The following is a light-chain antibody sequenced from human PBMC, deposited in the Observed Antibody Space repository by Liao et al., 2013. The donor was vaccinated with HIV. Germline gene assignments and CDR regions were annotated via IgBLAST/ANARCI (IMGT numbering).Light chain of an antibody. CDR3: QAWDSSTTSYV. Sequence: SYELIQPPSVSVSPGQTASITCSGDKLGDKYASWYQQKPGQSPVLVLFQDDKRPSGIPERFAGSNSGNTATLTISGTQTIDEADYYCQAWDSSTTSYVFGTGTKVTVL. CDR2: QDD. J-gene: IGLJ1*01. V-gene: IGLV3-1*01. CDR1: KLGDKY.